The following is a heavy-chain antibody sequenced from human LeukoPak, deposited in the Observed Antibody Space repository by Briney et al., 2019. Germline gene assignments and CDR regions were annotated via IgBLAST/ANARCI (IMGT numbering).Heavy chain of an antibody. D-gene: IGHD3-22*01. J-gene: IGHJ3*02. V-gene: IGHV4-59*12. CDR3: AKSNGYGLIDI. Sequence: PSETLSLTCTVSGGYISSYYWSWIRQPPGKALEWIGNIFYSGSTYYSPSLKSRVTISLDTSRNQFSLKLNSVTAADTAVYYCAKSNGYGLIDIWGQGTMVTVSS. CDR2: IFYSGST. CDR1: GGYISSYY.